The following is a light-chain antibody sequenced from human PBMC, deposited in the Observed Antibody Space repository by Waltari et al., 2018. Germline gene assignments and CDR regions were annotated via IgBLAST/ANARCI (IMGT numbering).Light chain of an antibody. CDR1: SSDVGGYNY. Sequence: QSALTQPPSASGSPGQSVTISSTGTSSDVGGYNYVSRYQHHPDKAPKLRIYEVSKRPSGVPDRLSGSKSGNTASLTVSGLQAEDEADYYCSSYAGNNKWVFGGGTKLTVL. V-gene: IGLV2-8*01. CDR3: SSYAGNNKWV. J-gene: IGLJ3*02. CDR2: EVS.